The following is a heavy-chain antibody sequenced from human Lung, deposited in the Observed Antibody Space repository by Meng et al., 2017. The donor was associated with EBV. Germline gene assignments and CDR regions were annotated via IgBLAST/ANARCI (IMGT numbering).Heavy chain of an antibody. D-gene: IGHD6-25*01. CDR3: ARDSEAADY. J-gene: IGHJ4*02. V-gene: IGHV7-4-1*02. CDR1: GYTCTTYG. CDR2: INTNTGKP. Sequence: QVQLWKCWCGFKKAGASVRISCKASGYTCTTYGMNWVRQAPGQGLEWMGWINTNTGKPTYAQGLTGRFVFSLDTSVSTAYLQISSLKAEDTAVYYCARDSEAADYWGQGTLVTVSS.